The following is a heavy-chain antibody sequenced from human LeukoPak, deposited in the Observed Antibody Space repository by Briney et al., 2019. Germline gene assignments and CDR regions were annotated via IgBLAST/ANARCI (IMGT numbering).Heavy chain of an antibody. V-gene: IGHV3-21*01. CDR1: GFSFSTDT. CDR3: ASRPGDFIDSSVYYSF. CDR2: ISSSSTYI. J-gene: IGHJ4*02. D-gene: IGHD3-22*01. Sequence: PGGSLRLSCAASGFSFSTDTVNWVRQARGKGLEWVSSISSSSTYIYYTDSVKGRFAISRDNARNAVYLQMNSLRTEDTGVYYCASRPGDFIDSSVYYSFWGQGTLVTVSP.